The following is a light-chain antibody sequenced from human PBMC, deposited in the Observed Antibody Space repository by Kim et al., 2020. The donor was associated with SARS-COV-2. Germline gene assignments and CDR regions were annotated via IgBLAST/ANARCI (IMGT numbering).Light chain of an antibody. J-gene: IGLJ3*02. CDR2: YDS. CDR3: QVWDSSSDHWV. CDR1: NIGSKS. V-gene: IGLV3-21*04. Sequence: APGKPAGIAFGGNNIGSKSVHWYQQKPGQAPVLVIYYDSDRPSGIPERFSGSNSGNTATLTISRVEAGDEADYYCQVWDSSSDHWVFGGGTQLTVL.